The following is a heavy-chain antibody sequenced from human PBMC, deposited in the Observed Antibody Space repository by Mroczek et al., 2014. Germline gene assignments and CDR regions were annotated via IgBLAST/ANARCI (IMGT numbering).Heavy chain of an antibody. V-gene: IGHV4-39*01. CDR2: IYYSGST. Sequence: QVQLVESGPGLVKPSETLSLTCTVSGGSISSSSYYWGWIRQPPGKGLEWIGSIYYSGSTYYNPSLKSRVTISVDTSKNQFSLKLSSVTAADTAVYYCARGVPCSSTSCYNDWYFDLWGRGTLVTVSS. CDR3: ARGVPCSSTSCYNDWYFDL. J-gene: IGHJ2*01. CDR1: GGSISSSSYY. D-gene: IGHD2-2*01.